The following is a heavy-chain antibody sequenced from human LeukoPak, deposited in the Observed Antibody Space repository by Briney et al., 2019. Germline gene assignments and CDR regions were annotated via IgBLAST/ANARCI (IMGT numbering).Heavy chain of an antibody. Sequence: WGSLRCTCAASGYSFSTYAMSWVRQAPGKGLEWVSYISASGGDTFYGHSVKGRFTISRDNSDNTLYLHMTSLRAEDTAIYYCARDEVWDYYG. CDR1: GYSFSTYA. CDR2: ISASGGDT. V-gene: IGHV3-23*01. CDR3: ARDEVWDYYG. D-gene: IGHD3-16*01. J-gene: IGHJ6*01.